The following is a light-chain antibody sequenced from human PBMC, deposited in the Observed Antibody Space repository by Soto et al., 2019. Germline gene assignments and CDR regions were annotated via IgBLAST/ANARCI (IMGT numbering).Light chain of an antibody. CDR1: QSVSNNY. J-gene: IGKJ1*01. CDR2: GAS. CDR3: QQYGSSGT. V-gene: IGKV3-20*01. Sequence: EIVLTQSPGTLYLSPGERATLSCRASQSVSNNYLAWYQQKPGQAPRLLIYGASNRATGIPDRFSGSGSGTDFTLTSSRLEPEDFAGYYCQQYGSSGTFGQGTKVEIK.